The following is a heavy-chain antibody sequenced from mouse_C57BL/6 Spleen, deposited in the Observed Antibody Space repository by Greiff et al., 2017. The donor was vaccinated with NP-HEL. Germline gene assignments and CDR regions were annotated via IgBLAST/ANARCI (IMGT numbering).Heavy chain of an antibody. Sequence: EVKVEESGGGLVKPGGSLKLSCAASGFTFSDYGMHWVRQAPEKGLEWVAYISSGSSTIYYADTVKGRFTISRDNAKNTLFLQMTSLRSEDTATYYCARPYSNYVCYWYFDVWGTGTTVTASS. V-gene: IGHV5-17*01. CDR2: ISSGSSTI. CDR1: GFTFSDYG. D-gene: IGHD2-5*01. CDR3: ARPYSNYVCYWYFDV. J-gene: IGHJ1*03.